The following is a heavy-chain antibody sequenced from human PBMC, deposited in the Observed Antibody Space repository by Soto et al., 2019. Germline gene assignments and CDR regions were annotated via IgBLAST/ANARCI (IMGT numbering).Heavy chain of an antibody. D-gene: IGHD3-10*01. CDR2: INPNSGGT. J-gene: IGHJ6*02. V-gene: IGHV1-2*04. Sequence: AASVKVSCKASGYTFTGYYMHWVRQAPGQGLEWMGWINPNSGGTNYAQKFQGWVTMTRDTSISTAYMELSRLRSDDTAVYYCARGTFATYYYGSGSYYNPADYGMDVWGQGTTVTVSS. CDR1: GYTFTGYY. CDR3: ARGTFATYYYGSGSYYNPADYGMDV.